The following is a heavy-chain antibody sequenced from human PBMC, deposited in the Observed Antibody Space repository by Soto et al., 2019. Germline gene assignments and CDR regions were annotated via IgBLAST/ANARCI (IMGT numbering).Heavy chain of an antibody. D-gene: IGHD3-10*01. V-gene: IGHV3-66*01. CDR2: IYSGGNT. Sequence: EVQLVESGGTLVQPGGSLRLSCAASGFTVCSNYVSWVRQAPGKGLEWVSVIYSGGNTYYADSVKGRFTISRDNSKNTVYLQLSSLRAEDTAVYYCSVLWFGEPARFDYWGQGTLVTVSS. CDR3: SVLWFGEPARFDY. J-gene: IGHJ4*02. CDR1: GFTVCSNY.